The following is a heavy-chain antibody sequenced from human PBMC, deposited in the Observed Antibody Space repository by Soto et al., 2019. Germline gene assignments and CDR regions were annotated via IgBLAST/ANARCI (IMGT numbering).Heavy chain of an antibody. Sequence: QVQLQASGPGLVTPSGTLSLTCAVSGGSISSFNCWSWIRQTPGKGLEWIGKIDHSGTTNYNPSLKSRATISVDKPKNHFSLKLTSVTAADTAVYYCARDRVAATRTSYYGLDAWGQGTTVTVSS. CDR2: IDHSGTT. D-gene: IGHD6-25*01. CDR3: ARDRVAATRTSYYGLDA. CDR1: GGSISSFNC. V-gene: IGHV4-4*02. J-gene: IGHJ6*02.